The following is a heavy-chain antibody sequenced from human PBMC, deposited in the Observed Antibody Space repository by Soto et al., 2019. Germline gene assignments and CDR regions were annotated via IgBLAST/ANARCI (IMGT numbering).Heavy chain of an antibody. CDR2: ISGSGGST. CDR1: GFTFSSYA. D-gene: IGHD3-3*01. CDR3: AKDSADYDFWSGSF. V-gene: IGHV3-23*01. J-gene: IGHJ4*02. Sequence: PGGSLRLSCAASGFTFSSYAMSWVRQAPGKGLEWVSAISGSGGSTYYADSVKGRFTISRDNSKNTLYLQMNSLRAEDTAVYYCAKDSADYDFWSGSFWGQGTLVTVS.